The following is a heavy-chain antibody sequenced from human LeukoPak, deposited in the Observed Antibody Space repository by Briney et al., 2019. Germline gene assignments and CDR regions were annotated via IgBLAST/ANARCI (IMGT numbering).Heavy chain of an antibody. CDR2: INPNSGGT. CDR3: ATSPLLYSSGWWTDAFDI. D-gene: IGHD6-19*01. Sequence: ASVKVSCKASGYTFTGYYMHWVRQAPGQGLEWMGWINPNSGGTNYAQKFQGRVTMTRDTSISTAYMELSRLRSDDTAVYYCATSPLLYSSGWWTDAFDIWGQGTMVTVSS. J-gene: IGHJ3*02. V-gene: IGHV1-2*02. CDR1: GYTFTGYY.